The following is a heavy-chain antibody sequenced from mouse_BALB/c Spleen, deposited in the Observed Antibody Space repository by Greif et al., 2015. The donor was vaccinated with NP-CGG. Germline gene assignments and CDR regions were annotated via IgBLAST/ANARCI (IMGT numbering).Heavy chain of an antibody. Sequence: EVKLVESGGGLVQPGGSRKLSCAASGFTFSSFGMHWVRQAPEKGLEWVAYISSGSSTIYYADTVKGRFAISRDDPKNTLFLQMTSLRSEDTAMYYCARKGNYRYDDGGYAMDYWGQGASVTVSS. CDR2: ISSGSSTI. D-gene: IGHD2-14*01. J-gene: IGHJ4*01. CDR1: GFTFSSFG. V-gene: IGHV5-17*02. CDR3: ARKGNYRYDDGGYAMDY.